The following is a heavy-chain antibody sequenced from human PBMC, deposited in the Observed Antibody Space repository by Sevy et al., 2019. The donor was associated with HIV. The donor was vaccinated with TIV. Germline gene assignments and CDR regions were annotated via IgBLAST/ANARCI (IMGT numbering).Heavy chain of an antibody. V-gene: IGHV3-23*01. CDR2: IRGSGDST. J-gene: IGHJ6*02. D-gene: IGHD2-2*01. Sequence: GGSLRLSCAASGFTFSNYAINWVRQAPGKGLEWVSRIRGSGDSTFYANSVKGRFTISRYNSKDTVHLQMNSLRVEDTAVYYCAKVAVPADIDPFYYYAYGMDVWGQGTTVTVSS. CDR1: GFTFSNYA. CDR3: AKVAVPADIDPFYYYAYGMDV.